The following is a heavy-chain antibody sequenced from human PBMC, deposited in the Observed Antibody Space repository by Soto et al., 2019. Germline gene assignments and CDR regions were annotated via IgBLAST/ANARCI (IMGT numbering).Heavy chain of an antibody. CDR2: ISSSSSYI. CDR1: GFTFSSYS. Sequence: EVQLVESGGGLVKPGGSLRLSCAASGFTFSSYSMNWVRQAPGKGLEWVSSISSSSSYIYYADSVKGRFTISRDNAKNSLYLQINSLRAEDTSVYYCARAQMTTVTTMWFAFDIWGQGTMVTVSS. V-gene: IGHV3-21*01. CDR3: ARAQMTTVTTMWFAFDI. D-gene: IGHD4-17*01. J-gene: IGHJ3*02.